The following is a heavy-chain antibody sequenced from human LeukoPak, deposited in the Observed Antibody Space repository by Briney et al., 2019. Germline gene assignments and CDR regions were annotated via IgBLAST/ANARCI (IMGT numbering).Heavy chain of an antibody. CDR1: GGSFSGYY. CDR3: ARASGYSSSWWSDYYYYMDV. J-gene: IGHJ6*03. V-gene: IGHV4-34*01. CDR2: INHSGST. D-gene: IGHD6-13*01. Sequence: PSETLSLTCAVYGGSFSGYYWSWIRQPPGKGLEWIGEINHSGSTNYNPSLKSRVTISVDTSKNQFSLKLSSVTAADTAVYYCARASGYSSSWWSDYYYYMDVWGKGTTVTVSS.